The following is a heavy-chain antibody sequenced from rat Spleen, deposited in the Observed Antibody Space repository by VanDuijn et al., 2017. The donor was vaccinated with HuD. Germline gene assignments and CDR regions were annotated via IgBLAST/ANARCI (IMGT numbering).Heavy chain of an antibody. V-gene: IGHV5-25*01. J-gene: IGHJ1*01. CDR1: GFTFSNYY. Sequence: EVQLVESGGGLVQPGRSLKLSCAASGFTFSNYYMAWVRQAPTKGLEWVASISTTGGSTYYRDSVKGRFIISRDNAKSTLYLQMNSLRSEDTATYYCARQKFITMMVVITSDWYFDFWGPGTMVTVSS. CDR2: ISTTGGST. D-gene: IGHD1-12*02. CDR3: ARQKFITMMVVITSDWYFDF.